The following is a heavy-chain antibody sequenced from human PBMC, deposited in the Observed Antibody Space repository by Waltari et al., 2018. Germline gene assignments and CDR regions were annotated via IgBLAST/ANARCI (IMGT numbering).Heavy chain of an antibody. CDR3: ATDRYGDYLGSADY. CDR2: LDPEDGET. D-gene: IGHD4-17*01. J-gene: IGHJ4*02. Sequence: EVQLVQSGAEVKKPGATVKISCKASGYNFTDYYMHWVQQAPGKGLEWMGRLDPEDGETKYAEKFQGRVTITADTSTDTGYMELSSLRSEDTAVYYCATDRYGDYLGSADYWGQGTLVTVSS. V-gene: IGHV1-69-2*01. CDR1: GYNFTDYY.